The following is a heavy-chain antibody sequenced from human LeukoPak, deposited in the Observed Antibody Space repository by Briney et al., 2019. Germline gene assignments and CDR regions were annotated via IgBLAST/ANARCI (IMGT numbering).Heavy chain of an antibody. J-gene: IGHJ2*01. V-gene: IGHV4-61*09. CDR2: IGST. D-gene: IGHD3-22*01. CDR3: ARGLNYYDSSGRPHWYFDL. CDR1: GGSISSGSYY. Sequence: SETLSLTCTVSGGSISSGSYYWSWIRQPAGQGLEWVVHIGSTNYNPSLKSRVTISVDTSKNQFSLKLSSVTAADTAVYYCARGLNYYDSSGRPHWYFDLWGRGTLVTVSS.